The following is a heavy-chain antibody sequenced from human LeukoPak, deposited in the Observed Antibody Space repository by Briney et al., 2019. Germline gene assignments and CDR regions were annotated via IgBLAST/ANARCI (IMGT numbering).Heavy chain of an antibody. CDR1: GFSFNNYA. J-gene: IGHJ4*02. D-gene: IGHD6-19*01. V-gene: IGHV3-11*06. Sequence: WGSLRLSCAASGFSFNNYAMSWFRQAPGKGLEWLSYISSSSTYTKYADSVKGRFTVSRDNAKNSLYLQMDSLRAEDTAVYYCARSYSSGPTEYWGQGTLVTVSS. CDR2: ISSSSTYT. CDR3: ARSYSSGPTEY.